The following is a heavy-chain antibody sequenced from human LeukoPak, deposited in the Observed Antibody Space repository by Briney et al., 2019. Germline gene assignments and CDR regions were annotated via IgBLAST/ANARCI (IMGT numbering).Heavy chain of an antibody. Sequence: SETLSLTCTVSGGSISSYYWSWIRQPAGKGLEWIGRIYSSGSTNYNPSLKSRVTMSVDTSKNQFSLKLSSVTAADTAVYYCARDDLRSDWFDPWGQGTLVIVSS. CDR1: GGSISSYY. CDR2: IYSSGST. CDR3: ARDDLRSDWFDP. V-gene: IGHV4-4*07. J-gene: IGHJ5*02.